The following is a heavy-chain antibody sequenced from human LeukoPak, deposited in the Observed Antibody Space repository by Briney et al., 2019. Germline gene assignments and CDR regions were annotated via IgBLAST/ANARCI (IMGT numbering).Heavy chain of an antibody. D-gene: IGHD3-3*01. CDR3: ARSSLEWFYFDS. J-gene: IGHJ4*01. V-gene: IGHV5-51*01. CDR2: IYPGDSDV. CDR1: GYSFSNYW. Sequence: GESLKISCKGSGYSFSNYWIAWVRQMPGKGLEWMGTIYPGDSDVRYSQSFQGQVTISVDKSIRTAYLHWSSLKVSDTAMYFCARSSLEWFYFDSWGQGTLVNVYS.